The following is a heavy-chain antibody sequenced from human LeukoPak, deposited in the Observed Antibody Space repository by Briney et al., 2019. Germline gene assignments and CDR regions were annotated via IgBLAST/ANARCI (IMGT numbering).Heavy chain of an antibody. J-gene: IGHJ4*02. D-gene: IGHD3-10*01. CDR3: ARDYGSGSYLFRVAGGHNDY. Sequence: GFTXXXDSMSWVRQAPGKGLEWGSYISSSNSTIYYAHSVNCRFTISRDNAKNSLYLQMNSLRAEDTAVYYCARDYGSGSYLFRVAGGHNDYWGQGTLVTVSS. V-gene: IGHV3-48*01. CDR2: ISSSNSTI. CDR1: GFTXXXDS.